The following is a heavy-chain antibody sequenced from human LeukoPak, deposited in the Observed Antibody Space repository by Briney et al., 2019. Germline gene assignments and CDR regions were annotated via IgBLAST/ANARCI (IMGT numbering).Heavy chain of an antibody. J-gene: IGHJ4*02. D-gene: IGHD2-15*01. CDR2: ISYDGSNK. CDR1: GFTFSSYG. V-gene: IGHV3-30*18. CDR3: AKDVGVAYFDY. Sequence: GGSLRLSCAASGFTFSSYGMHWVRQAPGKGLEWVAVISYDGSNKYYADSVKGRFTIPRDNSKNTLYLQMNSLRAEDTAVYYCAKDVGVAYFDYWGQGTLVTVSS.